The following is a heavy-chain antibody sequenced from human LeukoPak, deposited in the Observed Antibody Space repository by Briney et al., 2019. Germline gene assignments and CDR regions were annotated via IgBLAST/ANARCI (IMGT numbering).Heavy chain of an antibody. CDR1: GFTFSSYA. CDR2: ISSSGSTI. V-gene: IGHV3-48*03. Sequence: GGSLRLSCAASGFTFSSYAMHWVRQAPGKGLEWVSYISSSGSTIYYADSVKGRFTISRDNAKNSLYLQMNSLRVEDTAVYYCARDVVPATINQYYYYYMDVWGKGTTVTVSS. D-gene: IGHD2-2*02. CDR3: ARDVVPATINQYYYYYMDV. J-gene: IGHJ6*03.